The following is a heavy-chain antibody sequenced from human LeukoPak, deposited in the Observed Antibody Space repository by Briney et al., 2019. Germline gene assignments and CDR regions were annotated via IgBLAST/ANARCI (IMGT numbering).Heavy chain of an antibody. J-gene: IGHJ4*02. CDR2: ISAYNGNT. CDR1: GYTFTSYG. V-gene: IGHV1-18*01. Sequence: ALVKVSCKASGYTFTSYGISWVRQAPGQGLEWMGWISAYNGNTNYAQKLQGRVTMTTDTSTSTAYMELRSLRSDDTAVYYCARVEYDFWSGYYWGYFDYWGQGTLVTVSS. D-gene: IGHD3-3*01. CDR3: ARVEYDFWSGYYWGYFDY.